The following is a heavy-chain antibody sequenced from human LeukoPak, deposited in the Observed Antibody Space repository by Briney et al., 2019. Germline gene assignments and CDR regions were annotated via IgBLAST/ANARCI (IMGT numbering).Heavy chain of an antibody. CDR1: GFSFGNYW. Sequence: GGSLRLSCAASGFSFGNYWMIWVRQAPGKGLEWVANIKQDGNEKYYVDSVRGRVTISRDNAKNSLYLQMNSLRAGDTAVYYCARDGSSGISHAADYWGQGTLVTVSS. CDR2: IKQDGNEK. J-gene: IGHJ4*02. D-gene: IGHD3-22*01. V-gene: IGHV3-7*01. CDR3: ARDGSSGISHAADY.